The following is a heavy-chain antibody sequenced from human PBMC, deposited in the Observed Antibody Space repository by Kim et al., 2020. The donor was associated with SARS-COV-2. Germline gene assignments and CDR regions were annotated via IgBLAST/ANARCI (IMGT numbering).Heavy chain of an antibody. V-gene: IGHV1-18*01. CDR1: GYTFTNYG. D-gene: IGHD5-12*01. J-gene: IGHJ4*02. Sequence: ASVKVSCKASGYTFTNYGISWVRQAPEQGLEWMGWISGYNGNTNYAQKVQGRVTMTTDTSTSTAYMELRSLRSDDTAVYYCARAPDIVATPLDYWGQGTLVTVSS. CDR2: ISGYNGNT. CDR3: ARAPDIVATPLDY.